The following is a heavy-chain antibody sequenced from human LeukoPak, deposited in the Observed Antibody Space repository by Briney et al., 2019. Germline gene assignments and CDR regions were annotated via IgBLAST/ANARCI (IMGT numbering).Heavy chain of an antibody. V-gene: IGHV6-1*01. CDR3: ARGTRSAFDY. CDR1: GDSVSSNSVT. J-gene: IGHJ4*02. D-gene: IGHD2-2*01. Sequence: SQTLSLTCAISGDSVSSNSVTWNWIRQSPSRGLEWLGRTYYRSKWFTDYAVSVRSRITISADSSRNQFSLQLNSVTPEDTAVYFCARGTRSAFDYWGQGTLVTVSS. CDR2: TYYRSKWFT.